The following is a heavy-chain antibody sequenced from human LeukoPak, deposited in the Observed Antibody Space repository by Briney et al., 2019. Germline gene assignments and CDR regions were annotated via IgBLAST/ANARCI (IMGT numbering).Heavy chain of an antibody. CDR3: ARGRRYYDSSGYYYYFDY. Sequence: SETLSLTCTVSGGSIRSYYWSWIRQPPGKGLEWIGYIYYNGNTNYNPSLKSRVTISVDTSKNQFSLKLSSVTAADTAVYYCARGRRYYDSSGYYYYFDYWGQGTLVTVSS. D-gene: IGHD3-22*01. V-gene: IGHV4-59*12. CDR2: IYYNGNT. J-gene: IGHJ4*02. CDR1: GGSIRSYY.